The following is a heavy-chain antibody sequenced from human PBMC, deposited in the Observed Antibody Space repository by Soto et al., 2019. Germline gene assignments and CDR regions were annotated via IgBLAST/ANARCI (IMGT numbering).Heavy chain of an antibody. CDR2: IIPFANAP. D-gene: IGHD6-6*01. CDR3: ARAQPARPIDS. CDR1: GATFTSSA. V-gene: IGHV1-69*01. Sequence: QVQLVQSGAEVKRPGSSVKVSCKLSGATFTSSAMNWLRQAPGLGLEWMGAIIPFANAPSYASDFRGRLTIAADESTRTAYLELSNLTSDDAAVYYCARAQPARPIDSWGQGTLVAFSS. J-gene: IGHJ4*02.